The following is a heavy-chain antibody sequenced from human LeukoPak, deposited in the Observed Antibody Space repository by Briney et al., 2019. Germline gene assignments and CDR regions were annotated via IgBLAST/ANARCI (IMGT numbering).Heavy chain of an antibody. CDR2: ISSAGGTI. V-gene: IGHV3-11*01. J-gene: IGHJ4*02. CDR3: ARSRDTTGLRPLDY. D-gene: IGHD1-1*01. Sequence: PGGSLRLSCAASGFAFSDYYMSWMRQAPGKGLEWVSYISSAGGTIYYADSVKGRFTISRDNTKNSLYLQMNSLRVEDTAVYYCARSRDTTGLRPLDYWGQGTLVTVSS. CDR1: GFAFSDYY.